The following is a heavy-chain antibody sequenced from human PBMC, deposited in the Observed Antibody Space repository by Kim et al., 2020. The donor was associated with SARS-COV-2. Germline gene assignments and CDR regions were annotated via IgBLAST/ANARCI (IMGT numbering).Heavy chain of an antibody. J-gene: IGHJ4*02. V-gene: IGHV4-59*01. CDR3: ARWYYDNFTGYYYDY. CDR1: GGSISSYY. CDR2: IYYSGST. Sequence: SETLSLTCTVSGGSISSYYWSWIRQPPGKGLEWIGYIYYSGSTNYNPSLKSRVTTSEDTSKNQFSLKLSSVTAADSAVHYCARWYYDNFTGYYYDYWGQG. D-gene: IGHD3-9*01.